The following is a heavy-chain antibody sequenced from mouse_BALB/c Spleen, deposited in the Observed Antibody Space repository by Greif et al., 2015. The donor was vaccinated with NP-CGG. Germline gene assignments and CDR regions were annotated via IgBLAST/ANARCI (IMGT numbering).Heavy chain of an antibody. Sequence: QVQLQQSGAELVRPGTSVKVSCKASGYAFTNYLIEWVKQRPGQGLEWIGVINPGSGGTNYNEKFKGKATLTADKSSSTAYMQLSSLTSDDSAVYFCARDGYYGAYWGQGTLVTVSA. V-gene: IGHV1-54*01. CDR1: GYAFTNYL. CDR2: INPGSGGT. J-gene: IGHJ3*01. D-gene: IGHD2-3*01. CDR3: ARDGYYGAY.